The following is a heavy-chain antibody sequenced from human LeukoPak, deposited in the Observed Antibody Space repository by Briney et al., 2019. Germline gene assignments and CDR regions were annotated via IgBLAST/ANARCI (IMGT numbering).Heavy chain of an antibody. J-gene: IGHJ4*02. V-gene: IGHV4-34*01. D-gene: IGHD3-16*02. CDR3: ARQGRMITFGGVIVSGFDY. CDR1: GGSFSGYY. Sequence: SETLSLTCVVYGGSFSGYYWSWIRQPPGKGLEWIGEINHSGSTNYNPSLKSRVTISVDTSKNQFSLKLSSVTAADTAVYYCARQGRMITFGGVIVSGFDYWGQGTLVTVSS. CDR2: INHSGST.